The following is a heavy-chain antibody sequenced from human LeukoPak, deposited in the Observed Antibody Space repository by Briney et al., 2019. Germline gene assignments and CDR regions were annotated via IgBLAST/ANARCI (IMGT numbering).Heavy chain of an antibody. V-gene: IGHV4-39*07. CDR1: GGSISSNSYY. J-gene: IGHJ3*02. D-gene: IGHD3-22*01. CDR3: ARGYYYDSSGYPDAFDI. Sequence: KPSETLSLTCTVSGGSISSNSYYWGWIRQPPGKGLKWIGSIYYSGSTYYNPSLKSRVTISVDTSKNQFSLKLSSVTAADTAVYYCARGYYYDSSGYPDAFDIWGQGTMVTVSS. CDR2: IYYSGST.